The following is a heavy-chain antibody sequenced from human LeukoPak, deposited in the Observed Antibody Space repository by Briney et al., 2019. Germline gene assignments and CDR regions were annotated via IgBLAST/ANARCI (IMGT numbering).Heavy chain of an antibody. CDR2: ISYDGSNK. V-gene: IGHV3-30*03. CDR3: ATEDTALFDY. CDR1: GFTFSSYS. D-gene: IGHD5-18*01. J-gene: IGHJ4*02. Sequence: GGSLRLSCAASGFTFSSYSMNWVRQAPGKGLEWVAVISYDGSNKYYADSVKGRFTISRDNSKNTLYLQMNSLRAEDTAVYYCATEDTALFDYWGQGTLVTVSS.